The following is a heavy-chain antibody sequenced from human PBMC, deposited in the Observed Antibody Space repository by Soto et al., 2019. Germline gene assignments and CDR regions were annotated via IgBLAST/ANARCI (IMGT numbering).Heavy chain of an antibody. V-gene: IGHV3-30*18. CDR2: ISYDGSKK. Sequence: QVQLVESGGGVVQPGGSLRLSCAASGFIFSSYGMHRVRQAPGKGLEWVAVISYDGSKKYYEDSVKGRFTISRDNFKNTLFLQMNSLRAEDTAVYYCAKGYIAAAGVLDAFDIWGQGTVVTVSS. D-gene: IGHD6-13*01. J-gene: IGHJ3*02. CDR3: AKGYIAAAGVLDAFDI. CDR1: GFIFSSYG.